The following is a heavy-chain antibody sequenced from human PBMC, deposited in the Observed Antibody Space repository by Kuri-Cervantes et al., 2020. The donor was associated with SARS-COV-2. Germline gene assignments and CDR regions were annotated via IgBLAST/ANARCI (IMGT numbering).Heavy chain of an antibody. V-gene: IGHV4-34*01. Sequence: ESLKISCAVYGGSFSGYYWSWIRQPPGKGLEWIGEINHSGSTNYNPSLKSRVTISVDTSKNQFSLKLSSVTAADTAVYYCARAIDLVYAIGGRAFDIWGQGTMVTVSS. J-gene: IGHJ3*02. D-gene: IGHD2-8*01. CDR2: INHSGST. CDR3: ARAIDLVYAIGGRAFDI. CDR1: GGSFSGYY.